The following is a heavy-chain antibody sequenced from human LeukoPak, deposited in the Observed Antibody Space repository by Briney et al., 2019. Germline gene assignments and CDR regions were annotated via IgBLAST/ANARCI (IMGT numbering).Heavy chain of an antibody. CDR2: IKQDGSEK. V-gene: IGHV3-7*01. CDR3: ARDRHYGILSGFHNYYGMDV. CDR1: GFTFSSYW. J-gene: IGHJ6*02. D-gene: IGHD3-9*01. Sequence: PGGSLRLSCAASGFTFSSYWMTWVRQAPGKGLEWVANIKQDGSEKNYVESVKGRFTISRDNAKNSLYLQMNSLGVEDTAVYYCARDRHYGILSGFHNYYGMDVWGQGTTVTVSS.